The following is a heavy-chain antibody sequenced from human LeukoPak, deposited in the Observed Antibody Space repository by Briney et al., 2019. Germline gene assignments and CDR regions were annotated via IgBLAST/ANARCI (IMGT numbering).Heavy chain of an antibody. V-gene: IGHV3-23*01. D-gene: IGHD3-16*02. J-gene: IGHJ4*02. CDR3: AKARYIWGSYRRTPIDY. Sequence: GGSLRLSCAGFGFTFSNYGMNWVRQAPGKGLEWVSGIRGSGGSTYYADSVKGRFTISRDNSKNTLYLQMNSLRAEDTAVYYCAKARYIWGSYRRTPIDYWGQGTLVTVSS. CDR1: GFTFSNYG. CDR2: IRGSGGST.